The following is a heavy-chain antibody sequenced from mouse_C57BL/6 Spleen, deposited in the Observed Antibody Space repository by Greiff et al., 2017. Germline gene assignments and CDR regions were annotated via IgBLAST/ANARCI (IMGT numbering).Heavy chain of an antibody. CDR1: GFTFSDYY. Sequence: EVKVEESEGGLVQPGSSMKLSCTASGFTFSDYYMAWVRQVPEKGLEWVANINYDGSSTYYLDSLKSRFIISRDNATNILYLQMSSLKSEDTATYYCARVLYYGNYVYYFDYWGQGTTLTVSS. V-gene: IGHV5-16*01. J-gene: IGHJ2*01. D-gene: IGHD2-1*01. CDR2: INYDGSST. CDR3: ARVLYYGNYVYYFDY.